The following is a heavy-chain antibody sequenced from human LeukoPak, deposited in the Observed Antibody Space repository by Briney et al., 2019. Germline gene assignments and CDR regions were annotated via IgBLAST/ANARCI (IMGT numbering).Heavy chain of an antibody. CDR3: ARDIGSSWYYFDY. J-gene: IGHJ4*02. V-gene: IGHV3-33*01. Sequence: GGSLRLSCAASGFTFSSYGTHWVRQAPGKGLEWVAVIWYDGSNKYYADSVKGRFTISRGNSKNTLYLQMNSLRAEDTAVYYCARDIGSSWYYFDYWGQGTLVTVSS. CDR2: IWYDGSNK. CDR1: GFTFSSYG. D-gene: IGHD6-13*01.